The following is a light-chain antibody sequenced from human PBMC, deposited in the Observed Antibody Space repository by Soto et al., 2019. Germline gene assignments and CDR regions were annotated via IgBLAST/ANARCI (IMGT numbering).Light chain of an antibody. CDR2: HAS. J-gene: IGKJ1*01. Sequence: DIQMNQSPSTLPASGGDRVTIACRASQSISNWLAWYQQKPGTAPKVLIYHASNLQSGVPSRFSGSGSGTEFTLTISSLQPDDFATYYCQQYETFSGTFGPGTKVDIK. V-gene: IGKV1-5*01. CDR1: QSISNW. CDR3: QQYETFSGT.